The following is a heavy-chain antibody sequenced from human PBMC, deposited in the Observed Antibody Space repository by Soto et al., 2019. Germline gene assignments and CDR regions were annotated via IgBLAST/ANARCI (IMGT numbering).Heavy chain of an antibody. Sequence: EVQLLESGGGLVQPGGSLRLSCAASGFTFSSYAMSWVRQAPGKGLEWVSAISGSGGSTYYADSVKGRFTISRDNSKNTLYLQMNSLRAEDTAVYYCANRVRQDGDYMGYFDLWGRGTLVTVSS. CDR1: GFTFSSYA. V-gene: IGHV3-23*01. CDR3: ANRVRQDGDYMGYFDL. D-gene: IGHD4-17*01. CDR2: ISGSGGST. J-gene: IGHJ2*01.